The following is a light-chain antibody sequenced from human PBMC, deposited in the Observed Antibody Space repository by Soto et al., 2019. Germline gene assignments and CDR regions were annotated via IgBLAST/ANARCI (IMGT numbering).Light chain of an antibody. Sequence: EIVMTQSPATLSVSPGERATLSCRASQSVSSNLAWYQQKAGQAPRLLMYGASTRAIGIPGRFSGSGSGTEFTLTISSLQSEDFAVYYCQQYNNWPFTFGQGTRLEIK. V-gene: IGKV3-15*01. CDR1: QSVSSN. CDR3: QQYNNWPFT. CDR2: GAS. J-gene: IGKJ5*01.